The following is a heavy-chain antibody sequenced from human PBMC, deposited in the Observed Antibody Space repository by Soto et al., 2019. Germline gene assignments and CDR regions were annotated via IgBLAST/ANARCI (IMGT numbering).Heavy chain of an antibody. CDR2: IYHSGST. D-gene: IGHD6-25*01. V-gene: IGHV4-4*02. CDR1: GASISSNNW. J-gene: IGHJ3*02. Sequence: SETLSLTCAVSGASISSNNWWSWVRQPPGKGLEWIGEIYHSGSTNYNPSLKSRVTISVDKSKNQFSLNLTSVTAADTAVYFCAGEPKGGPAAGAIEIWGQGTRVTVSS. CDR3: AGEPKGGPAAGAIEI.